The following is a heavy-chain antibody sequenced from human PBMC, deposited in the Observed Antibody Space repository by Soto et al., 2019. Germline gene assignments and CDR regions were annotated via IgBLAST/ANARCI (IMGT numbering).Heavy chain of an antibody. CDR2: IYYSGSS. CDR3: ARASRDGFNAFDI. J-gene: IGHJ3*02. D-gene: IGHD2-2*01. V-gene: IGHV4-59*12. Sequence: ASETLSLTCTVSGGSISRYYWSWIRQPPGKGLEWIGCIYYSGSSNYNPSLKSRVTISVDTSKNQFSLKLSSVTAADTAVYYCARASRDGFNAFDIWGQGTMVTVSS. CDR1: GGSISRYY.